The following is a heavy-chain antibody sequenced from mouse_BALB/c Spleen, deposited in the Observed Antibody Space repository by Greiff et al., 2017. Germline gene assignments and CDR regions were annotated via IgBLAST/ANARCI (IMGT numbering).Heavy chain of an antibody. CDR2: IRSKSNNYAT. D-gene: IGHD4-1*01. J-gene: IGHJ2*01. Sequence: EVKLMESGGGLVQPKGSLKLSCAASGFTFNTYAMNWVRQAPGKGLEWVARIRSKSNNYATYYADSVKDRFTISRDDSQSMLYLQMNNLKTEDTAMYYCVVTGTGFDYWGQGTTLTVSS. CDR1: GFTFNTYA. CDR3: VVTGTGFDY. V-gene: IGHV10-1*02.